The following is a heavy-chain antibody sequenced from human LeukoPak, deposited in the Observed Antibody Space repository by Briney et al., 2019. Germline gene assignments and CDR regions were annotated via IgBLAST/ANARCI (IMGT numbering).Heavy chain of an antibody. CDR3: ASGPLWWSYNVDY. CDR1: GGTFSSYA. CDR2: IIPIFGTA. V-gene: IGHV1-69*05. J-gene: IGHJ4*02. Sequence: ASVKVSCKASGGTFSSYAISWVRQAPGQGLEWMGGIIPIFGTANYAQKFQGRVTITTDESTSTAYMELSSLRSEDTAVYYCASGPLWWSYNVDYWGQGTLVTVSS. D-gene: IGHD4/OR15-4a*01.